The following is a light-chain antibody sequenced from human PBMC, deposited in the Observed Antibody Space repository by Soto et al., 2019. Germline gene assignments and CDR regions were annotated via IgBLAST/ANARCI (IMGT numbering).Light chain of an antibody. V-gene: IGKV3-11*01. CDR3: QQRHNWPLT. CDR2: DAS. CDR1: QSVGND. Sequence: IVLTHSPGTLSLSPGERATLSFRASQSVGNDLAWYQQKPGQSPRLLIYDASNRATGIPARFSGSPSGTDFNLTISGLETEDFAVYDCQQRHNWPLTFGGGTKVDI. J-gene: IGKJ4*01.